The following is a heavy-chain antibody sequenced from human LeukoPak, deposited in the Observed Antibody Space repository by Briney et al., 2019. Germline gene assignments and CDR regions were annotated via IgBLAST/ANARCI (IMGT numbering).Heavy chain of an antibody. CDR1: GFTFSSYA. CDR2: ISGSGGST. D-gene: IGHD5-18*01. CDR3: AKLRGYSYGSFDY. V-gene: IGHV3-23*01. Sequence: PGGSLRLSCAASGFTFSSYAMSWVRQAPGKGLEWVSVISGSGGSTYYADSVKGRFTISRDNSKNTLYLQMNSLRAEDTAVYYCAKLRGYSYGSFDYWGQGTLVTVSS. J-gene: IGHJ4*02.